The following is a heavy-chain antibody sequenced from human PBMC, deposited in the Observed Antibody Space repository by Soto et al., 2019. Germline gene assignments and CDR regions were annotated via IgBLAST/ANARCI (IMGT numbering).Heavy chain of an antibody. CDR2: IDWDDDK. CDR3: ARMKYYYDSSGQGYYFDY. D-gene: IGHD3-22*01. CDR1: GFSLSTSGMC. Sequence: SGPTLVKPTQTLTLTCTFSGFSLSTSGMCVSWIRQPPGKALEWLARIDWDDDKYYSTSLKTRLTISKDTSKNQVVLTMTNMDPVDTATYYCARMKYYYDSSGQGYYFDYWGQGTLVTVSS. J-gene: IGHJ4*02. V-gene: IGHV2-70*11.